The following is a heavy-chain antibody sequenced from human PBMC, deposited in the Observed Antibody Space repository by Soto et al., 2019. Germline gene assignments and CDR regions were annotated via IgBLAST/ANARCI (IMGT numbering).Heavy chain of an antibody. D-gene: IGHD2-21*02. CDR2: ISWNGGSI. J-gene: IGHJ6*02. CDR1: GLSFDDYA. Sequence: EVQLVESGGGLVQPGRSLRLSCAASGLSFDDYAMHWVRQVPGKGLEWVSGISWNGGSIGYADSVKGRFSISRDNANNSLTLQMNSLRVEDTALYYCAQSMGGTANGMGVWGQGTTVIVSS. V-gene: IGHV3-9*01. CDR3: AQSMGGTANGMGV.